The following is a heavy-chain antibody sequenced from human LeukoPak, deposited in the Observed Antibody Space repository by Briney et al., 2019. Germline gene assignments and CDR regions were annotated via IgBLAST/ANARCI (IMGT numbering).Heavy chain of an antibody. V-gene: IGHV4-30-2*01. CDR1: GGSISSGGYY. J-gene: IGHJ4*02. CDR2: IYHSGST. Sequence: SQTLSLTCTVSGGSISSGGYYWSWIRQPPGKGLEWIGYIYHSGSTYYNPSLKSRVTISVDRSKNQFSLKLSSVTAADTAVYYCARELSGSYLDYWGQGTLVTVSS. D-gene: IGHD1-26*01. CDR3: ARELSGSYLDY.